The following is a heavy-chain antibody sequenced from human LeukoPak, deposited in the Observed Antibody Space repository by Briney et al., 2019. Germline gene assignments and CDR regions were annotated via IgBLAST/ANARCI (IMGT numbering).Heavy chain of an antibody. Sequence: GASVKVSCKASGYTFTGYYMHWVRQAPGQGLEWMGWINPNSGGTNYAQKFQGRVTMTRDTSISTAYMELSRLRSDDTAVYYCATGFRDYDFWSGYWYYFDYWGQGTLVTVSS. CDR3: ATGFRDYDFWSGYWYYFDY. CDR1: GYTFTGYY. D-gene: IGHD3-3*01. J-gene: IGHJ4*02. V-gene: IGHV1-2*02. CDR2: INPNSGGT.